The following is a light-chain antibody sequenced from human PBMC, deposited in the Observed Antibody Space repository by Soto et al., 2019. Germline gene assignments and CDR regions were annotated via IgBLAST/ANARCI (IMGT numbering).Light chain of an antibody. CDR1: HSLLHSNGYNY. Sequence: DIVMTQSPLSLPVNPGVPASISCRSSHSLLHSNGYNYLDWYLQKPGQSPQLLIYLGSNRASGVPDRFSGSGSGTDFTLKISRVEAEDVGVYYCMQALQTPITFGQGTRLEV. J-gene: IGKJ5*01. CDR2: LGS. V-gene: IGKV2-28*01. CDR3: MQALQTPIT.